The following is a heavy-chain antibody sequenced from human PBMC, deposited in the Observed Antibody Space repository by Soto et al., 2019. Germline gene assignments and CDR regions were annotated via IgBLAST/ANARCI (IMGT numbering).Heavy chain of an antibody. CDR1: GFTFSDYV. Sequence: PGGSLRLSCTASGFTFSDYVMSWVRQAPGKGLEWVSAISGGGSSTFYADSVKGRFVISRDNSKNTIHLQLDSLRAEDTAVYFCARDEMLQLENIFVYWGEGALVTVS. J-gene: IGHJ4*02. CDR2: ISGGGSST. D-gene: IGHD1-1*01. V-gene: IGHV3-23*01. CDR3: ARDEMLQLENIFVY.